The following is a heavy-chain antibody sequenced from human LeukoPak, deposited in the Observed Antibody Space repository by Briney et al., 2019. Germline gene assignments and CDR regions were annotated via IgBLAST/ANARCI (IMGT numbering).Heavy chain of an antibody. V-gene: IGHV1-69*05. D-gene: IGHD2-15*01. CDR3: ARDCSAGNCYSYI. CDR1: GGTFSSYA. Sequence: SVKVSCKASGGTFSSYAISWVRQAPGQGLEWMGRIIPIFGTANYAQNFQGRVTMTTDTSTSTAYMELRSLRSDDTAVYYCARDCSAGNCYSYIWGQGTLVTVSS. CDR2: IIPIFGTA. J-gene: IGHJ4*02.